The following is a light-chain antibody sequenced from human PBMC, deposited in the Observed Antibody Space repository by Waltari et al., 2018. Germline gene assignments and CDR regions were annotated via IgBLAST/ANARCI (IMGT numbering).Light chain of an antibody. Sequence: VVVTQSPLSLAVTLGQSASIPCRSSRSLVHSDGDTYLHWFQQRPGQSPRRLIYKVSNRDSGVPDRFSGSGSDTEFTLKISRVEAEDVGVYFCMQGTHWPPWTFGQGTKVEIK. CDR2: KVS. CDR3: MQGTHWPPWT. V-gene: IGKV2-30*02. CDR1: RSLVHSDGDTY. J-gene: IGKJ1*01.